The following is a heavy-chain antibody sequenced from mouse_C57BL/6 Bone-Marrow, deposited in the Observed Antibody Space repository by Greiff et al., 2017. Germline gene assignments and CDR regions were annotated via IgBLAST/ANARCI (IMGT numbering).Heavy chain of an antibody. D-gene: IGHD2-4*01. Sequence: EVKLEESGGGLVQPGGSMKLSCVASGFTFSNYWMNWVRQSPEKGLEWVAQIRLKSGNYATNYAESVKGRFTISRDDSKSSLYLLMNNLRAEDTGFDYCTGRMISHCIDYWGQGTTLTVSS. J-gene: IGHJ2*01. CDR1: GFTFSNYW. CDR3: TGRMISHCIDY. V-gene: IGHV6-3*01. CDR2: IRLKSGNYAT.